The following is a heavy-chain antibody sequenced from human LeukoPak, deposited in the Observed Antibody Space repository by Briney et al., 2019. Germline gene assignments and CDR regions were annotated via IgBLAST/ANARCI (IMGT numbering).Heavy chain of an antibody. CDR3: VRDHNSENWGSLGK. CDR1: GYTFSNYD. V-gene: IGHV1-2*02. D-gene: IGHD7-27*01. CDR2: ISPYTGGT. J-gene: IGHJ4*02. Sequence: ASVKVSCRASGYTFSNYDFIWVRQATGQGLEWMGWISPYTGGTNYAQKFQGRVTITQDRSSNTVYMDLNRLTSDDTALYYCVRDHNSENWGSLGKWGQGTLVTVSS.